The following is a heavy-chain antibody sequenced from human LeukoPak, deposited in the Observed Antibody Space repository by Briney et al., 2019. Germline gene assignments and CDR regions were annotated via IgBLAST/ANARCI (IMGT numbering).Heavy chain of an antibody. Sequence: PSQTLSLTCTVSGGSISSGDYYWSWIRQPPGKGLEWIGYIYYSGSTYYNPSLKSRVTISVDTSKNQFSLKLSSVTAADTAVYYCARGVYDFWSGSPTPNWYFDLWGRGTLVTVSS. D-gene: IGHD3-3*01. CDR3: ARGVYDFWSGSPTPNWYFDL. CDR2: IYYSGST. CDR1: GGSISSGDYY. J-gene: IGHJ2*01. V-gene: IGHV4-30-4*08.